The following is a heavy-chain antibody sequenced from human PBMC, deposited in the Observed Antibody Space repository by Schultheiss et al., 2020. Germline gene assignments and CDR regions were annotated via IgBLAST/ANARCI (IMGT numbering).Heavy chain of an antibody. CDR1: GFTFSSYG. J-gene: IGHJ4*02. CDR3: AKWGDYYGSSGYYW. Sequence: GGSLRLSCAASGFTFSSYGMHWVRQAPGKGLEWVAVISYDGSNKYYADSVKGRFTISRDNSKNTLYLQMNSLRAEDTAVYYCAKWGDYYGSSGYYWWGQGTLVTVSS. CDR2: ISYDGSNK. D-gene: IGHD3-22*01. V-gene: IGHV3-30*18.